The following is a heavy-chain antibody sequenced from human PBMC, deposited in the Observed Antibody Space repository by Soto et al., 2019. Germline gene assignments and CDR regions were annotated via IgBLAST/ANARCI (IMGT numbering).Heavy chain of an antibody. CDR1: GYTFTSYA. V-gene: IGHV1-3*01. D-gene: IGHD6-13*01. CDR3: ARGFNSSPGFLPPPFDP. CDR2: INAGNGNT. Sequence: QVQLVQSGAEVKKPGASVKVSCKASGYTFTSYAMHWVRQAPGQRLEWMGWINAGNGNTKYSQKFQGSVTITKDTSASTAYMELSSLRSDDTAVYYCARGFNSSPGFLPPPFDPWGQGTLVTVSS. J-gene: IGHJ5*02.